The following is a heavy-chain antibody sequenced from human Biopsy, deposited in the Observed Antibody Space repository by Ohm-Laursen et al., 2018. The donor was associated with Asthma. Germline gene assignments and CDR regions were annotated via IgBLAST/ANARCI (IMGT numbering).Heavy chain of an antibody. Sequence: SSVKVSCKTLGGTFNTYVIGWVRQAPGQGLEWMGGINSDFGNTTYPQKFQDRVTITADDSTSTVYMELSSLRSEDTAVYYCARKAGSCISRTCYSLDFWGQGTLVTVSS. CDR2: INSDFGNT. D-gene: IGHD2-2*01. CDR3: ARKAGSCISRTCYSLDF. J-gene: IGHJ4*01. V-gene: IGHV1-69*01. CDR1: GGTFNTYV.